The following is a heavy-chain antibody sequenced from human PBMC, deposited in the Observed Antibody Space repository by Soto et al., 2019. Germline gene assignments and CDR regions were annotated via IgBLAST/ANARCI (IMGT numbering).Heavy chain of an antibody. Sequence: GGALRLYGSASGFTFSSYAMSWVRQAPGKGLEWVSTISGSGGSTNYADSVKGRFTISRDNSKNTLYLQMNSLRVEDTAVYYCAKVRASIVGDFDSWGQGTLVTVSS. V-gene: IGHV3-23*01. J-gene: IGHJ4*02. CDR2: ISGSGGST. D-gene: IGHD1-26*01. CDR1: GFTFSSYA. CDR3: AKVRASIVGDFDS.